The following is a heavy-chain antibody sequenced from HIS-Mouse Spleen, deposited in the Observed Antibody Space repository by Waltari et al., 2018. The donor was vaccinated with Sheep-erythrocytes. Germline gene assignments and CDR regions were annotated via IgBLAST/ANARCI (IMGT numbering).Heavy chain of an antibody. J-gene: IGHJ4*02. CDR2: INPSGGST. Sequence: QVQLVQSGAEVKKPGASVKVSCKASGYTFTSYYMPWVRQAPGQGLEWMGIINPSGGSTSYAQKFQGRVTMTRDTSTSTVYMELSSLRSEDTAVYYCARDRPEYFSDYWGQGTLVTVSS. CDR3: ARDRPEYFSDY. D-gene: IGHD3-9*01. CDR1: GYTFTSYY. V-gene: IGHV1-46*01.